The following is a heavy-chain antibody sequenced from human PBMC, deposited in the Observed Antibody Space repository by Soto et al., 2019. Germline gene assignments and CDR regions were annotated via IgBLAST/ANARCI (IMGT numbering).Heavy chain of an antibody. V-gene: IGHV1-69*13. CDR1: GGTFSSFA. CDR3: ARGKSVYAYNYYYYGMDV. D-gene: IGHD2-8*01. J-gene: IGHJ6*02. Sequence: SVKVSCKASGGTFSSFAISWVRQAPGQGLEWMGGIIPIFGTANYAQKFQGRVTITADESTSTAYMELSSLRSEDTAVYYCARGKSVYAYNYYYYGMDVWGQGTTVTVSS. CDR2: IIPIFGTA.